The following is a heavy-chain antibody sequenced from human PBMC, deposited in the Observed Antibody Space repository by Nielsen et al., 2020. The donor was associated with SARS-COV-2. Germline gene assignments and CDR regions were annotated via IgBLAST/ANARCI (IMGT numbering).Heavy chain of an antibody. J-gene: IGHJ3*02. V-gene: IGHV4-4*02. CDR1: GASISSNVW. D-gene: IGHD3-16*01. CDR3: ANWGHAFDI. Sequence: SETLSLTCAVSGASISSNVWWRWVRPPPGTGLEWIGEISHTGDTNYNPSLKSRVTISVDTSKNQFSLKMRSVTVADTAVYFCANWGHAFDIWGQGTMVTVSS. CDR2: ISHTGDT.